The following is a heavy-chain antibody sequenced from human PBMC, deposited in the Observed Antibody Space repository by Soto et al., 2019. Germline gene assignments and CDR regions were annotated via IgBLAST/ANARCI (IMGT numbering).Heavy chain of an antibody. J-gene: IGHJ6*03. D-gene: IGHD5-12*01. V-gene: IGHV1-46*01. CDR3: ARMGVDIVATIKALDYYYYYMDV. CDR2: INPSGGST. Sequence: ASVKVSCKASGYTFTSYYMHWVRQAPGQGLEWMGIINPSGGSTSYAQKFQGRVTMTRDTSTSTAYMELSSLRSEDTAVYYCARMGVDIVATIKALDYYYYYMDVWGKGTTVTVSS. CDR1: GYTFTSYY.